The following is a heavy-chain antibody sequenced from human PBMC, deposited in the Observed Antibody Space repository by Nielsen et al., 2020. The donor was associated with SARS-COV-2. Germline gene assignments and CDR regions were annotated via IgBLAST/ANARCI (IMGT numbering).Heavy chain of an antibody. CDR3: ASLAAAGLDY. D-gene: IGHD6-13*01. CDR2: ISGSGGST. J-gene: IGHJ4*02. V-gene: IGHV3-23*01. CDR1: GFTFSSYA. Sequence: GESLKISCAASGFTFSSYAMSWVRQAPGKGLEWVSAISGSGGSTYYADSVKGRFTISRDNSKNTLYLQMSSLRAEDTAVYYCASLAAAGLDYWGQGTLVTVSS.